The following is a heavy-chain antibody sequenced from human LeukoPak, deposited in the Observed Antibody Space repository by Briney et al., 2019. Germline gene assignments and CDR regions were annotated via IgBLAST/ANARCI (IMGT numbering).Heavy chain of an antibody. D-gene: IGHD3-16*01. Sequence: ASVKVSCKASGYTFTDYFMNWMRQAPGQRLEWMGWINAGNGNTKYSQKLQGRVTITRDTSSSTAYMELSSLRSEDTAVYYCARDLSTHPVGGPWGQGTLVTVSS. V-gene: IGHV1/OR15-3*02. CDR1: GYTFTDYF. CDR3: ARDLSTHPVGGP. J-gene: IGHJ5*02. CDR2: INAGNGNT.